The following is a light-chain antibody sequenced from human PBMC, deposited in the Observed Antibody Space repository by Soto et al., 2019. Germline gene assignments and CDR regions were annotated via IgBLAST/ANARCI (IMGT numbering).Light chain of an antibody. CDR2: DVT. CDR3: SSYTSSSTPYV. Sequence: QSVLTQPAPVSGSPGQSITISCTGTSSDVGGYNYVSWYQQHPVKAPKLMIYDVTNRPSGVSDRFSGSKSGNTASLTISGLQAEDEADYYCSSYTSSSTPYVFGTGTKLTVL. V-gene: IGLV2-14*01. J-gene: IGLJ1*01. CDR1: SSDVGGYNY.